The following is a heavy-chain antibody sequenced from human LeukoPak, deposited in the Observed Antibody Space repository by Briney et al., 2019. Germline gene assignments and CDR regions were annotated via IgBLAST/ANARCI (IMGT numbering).Heavy chain of an antibody. CDR3: ARLGYSSSSFDP. J-gene: IGHJ5*02. D-gene: IGHD6-6*01. CDR1: GGSISSYY. CDR2: IYYSGST. V-gene: IGHV4-59*08. Sequence: SETLSLTCTVSGGSISSYYWSWIRQPPGKGLEWIGYIYYSGSTNYNPSLKSRVTISVDTSKNQFSLKLSSVTAADTAVYYCARLGYSSSSFDPWGQGTPVTVSS.